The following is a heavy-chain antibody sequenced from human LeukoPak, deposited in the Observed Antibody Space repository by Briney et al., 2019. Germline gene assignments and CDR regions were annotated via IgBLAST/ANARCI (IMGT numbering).Heavy chain of an antibody. CDR3: AREFSY. V-gene: IGHV4-61*02. Sequence: PSETLSLTCTVSGGSISSGSYYWSWIRQPAGKGLEWIGRIYTSGSTNYNPSPKSRVTISVDTSKNQFSLKLSSVTAADTAVYYCAREFSYWGQGTLVTVSS. CDR2: IYTSGST. CDR1: GGSISSGSYY. J-gene: IGHJ4*02.